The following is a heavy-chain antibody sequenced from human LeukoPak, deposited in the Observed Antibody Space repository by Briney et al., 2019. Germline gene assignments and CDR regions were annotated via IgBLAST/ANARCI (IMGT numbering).Heavy chain of an antibody. CDR3: ARGQTTTRIDY. CDR1: GYTFTSYY. CDR2: INPSGGST. J-gene: IGHJ4*02. Sequence: GASVKVPCKASGYTFTSYYMHWVRQAPGQGLEWMGIINPSGGSTSYAQKFQGRVTMTRDMSTSTVYMELSSLRSEDTAVYYCARGQTTTRIDYWGQGTLVTVSS. V-gene: IGHV1-46*01. D-gene: IGHD1-14*01.